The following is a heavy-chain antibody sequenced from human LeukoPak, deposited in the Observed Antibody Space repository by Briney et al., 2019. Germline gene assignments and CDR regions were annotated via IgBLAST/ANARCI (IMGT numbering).Heavy chain of an antibody. CDR2: ISRSSSFI. CDR1: GFTFSRYS. Sequence: GGSLRLSCAASGFTFSRYSMNWVRQAPGKGLEWVSSISRSSSFIYYADSVKGRFTISRDNAKNSLYLQMNSLRAEDTAVYYCARDPPLGYCSSSRGPHLDYWGQGTLVTVSS. V-gene: IGHV3-21*01. CDR3: ARDPPLGYCSSSRGPHLDY. J-gene: IGHJ4*02. D-gene: IGHD2-2*01.